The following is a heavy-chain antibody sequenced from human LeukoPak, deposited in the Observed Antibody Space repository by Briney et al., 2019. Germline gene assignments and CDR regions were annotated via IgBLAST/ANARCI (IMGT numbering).Heavy chain of an antibody. Sequence: SETLSLTCAVSGDSISSRNWWNWVRQSPGKGLDWVGEISHGGITKYNPSLKNRVTISKDNSRNEFSLKLNSVTAADTAVYFCARSAGWWSLDYWGQGALVTVSA. CDR2: ISHGGIT. J-gene: IGHJ4*02. CDR3: ARSAGWWSLDY. D-gene: IGHD2-8*02. CDR1: GDSISSRNW. V-gene: IGHV4-4*02.